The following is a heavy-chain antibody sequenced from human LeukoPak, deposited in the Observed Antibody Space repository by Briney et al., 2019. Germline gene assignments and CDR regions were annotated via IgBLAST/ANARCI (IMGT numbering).Heavy chain of an antibody. D-gene: IGHD3-22*01. CDR3: ARGGRLLGKFDY. CDR1: GGSISNYY. V-gene: IGHV4-59*01. Sequence: SETLSLTCTVSGGSISNYYWSWIRQPPGKGLEWIGYIYYSGSTDYNPSLKSRVTISVDTSTNQFSLKLSSVTAADTAVYFCARGGRLLGKFDYWGQGTLVTVSS. J-gene: IGHJ4*02. CDR2: IYYSGST.